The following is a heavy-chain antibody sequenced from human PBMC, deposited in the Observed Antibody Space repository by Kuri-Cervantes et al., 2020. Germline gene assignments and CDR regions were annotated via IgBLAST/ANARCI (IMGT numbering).Heavy chain of an antibody. CDR3: ATALCSGGSCYLRRNWYFDL. Sequence: ASVKVSFKASGYTFTSYGISWVRQAPGQGLEWMGWISAYNGNTNYAQKLQGRVTMTTDTSTSTAYMELSSLRSDDTAVYYCATALCSGGSCYLRRNWYFDLWGRGTRVTVSS. J-gene: IGHJ2*01. CDR2: ISAYNGNT. V-gene: IGHV1-18*01. D-gene: IGHD2-15*01. CDR1: GYTFTSYG.